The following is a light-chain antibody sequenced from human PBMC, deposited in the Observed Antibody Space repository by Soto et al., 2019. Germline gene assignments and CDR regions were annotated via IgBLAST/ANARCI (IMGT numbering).Light chain of an antibody. CDR2: GVT. CDR3: SSYTSSSTLI. J-gene: IGLJ2*01. V-gene: IGLV2-14*01. Sequence: QSVLTQPRSVSGSPGQSVTISCTGTSSDVGGYNYVSWYQQHPGKAPKLLIYGVTDRPSGVSHRFSGSRSDSTASLTISGLQAEDEADYYCSSYTSSSTLIFGGGTKLTVL. CDR1: SSDVGGYNY.